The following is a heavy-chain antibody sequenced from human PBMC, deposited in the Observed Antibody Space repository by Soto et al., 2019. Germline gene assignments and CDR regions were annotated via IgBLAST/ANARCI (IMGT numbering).Heavy chain of an antibody. J-gene: IGHJ4*02. CDR3: ARSTIGEGCFDY. Sequence: EVQLVESGGGLVQPGGSLRLSCAASGFSFSDHYMDWVRQAPGKGLEWVGRSRNKANSYTIEYAASVKGRFTVSRDTSENSVYLQRNSLNTEDTAVYYCARSTIGEGCFDYWGQGALVTVSS. V-gene: IGHV3-72*01. D-gene: IGHD1-1*01. CDR1: GFSFSDHY. CDR2: SRNKANSYTI.